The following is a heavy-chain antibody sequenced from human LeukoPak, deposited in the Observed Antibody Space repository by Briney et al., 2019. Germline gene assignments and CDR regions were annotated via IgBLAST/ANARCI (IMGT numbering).Heavy chain of an antibody. J-gene: IGHJ6*02. CDR2: MSYDENTK. CDR3: ARDDQSVTMGRGQVYNYYYGMDV. CDR1: GFSFNAYW. D-gene: IGHD3-10*01. Sequence: GGSLRLSCAASGFSFNAYWMHWVRQTPGTGLEWVAVMSYDENTKYYADSVKGRFTISRDNSKNTLFLQMNSLRPEDTAVYSCARDDQSVTMGRGQVYNYYYGMDVWGQGTTVTVSS. V-gene: IGHV3-30-3*01.